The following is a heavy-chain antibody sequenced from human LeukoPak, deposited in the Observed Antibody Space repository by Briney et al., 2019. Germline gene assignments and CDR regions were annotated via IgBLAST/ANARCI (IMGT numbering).Heavy chain of an antibody. CDR1: GFTFDDYA. CDR3: AKTHSSGYYGPFDY. V-gene: IGHV3-43D*03. Sequence: PGGSLRLSCAASGFTFDDYAMHWVRQAPGKGLEWVSLISWDGGSTYYADSVKGRFTISRDNSKSSLYLQMNSLRAEDTALYYCAKTHSSGYYGPFDYWGQGTLVTVSS. J-gene: IGHJ4*02. CDR2: ISWDGGST. D-gene: IGHD3-22*01.